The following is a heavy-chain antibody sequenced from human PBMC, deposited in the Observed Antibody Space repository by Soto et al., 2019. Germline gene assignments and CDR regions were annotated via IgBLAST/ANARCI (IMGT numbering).Heavy chain of an antibody. CDR2: IGYDGSDK. J-gene: IGHJ4*02. D-gene: IGHD2-15*01. V-gene: IGHV3-33*01. Sequence: GGSLRLSCASSGFTFISYGMHWVRQAPGQGLEWVAVIGYDGSDKDYADSVKGRFTISRDNSKNTLYVQMNSVRVEDTAVYYCVRDIDSTFDRWGQGALVTVSS. CDR3: VRDIDSTFDR. CDR1: GFTFISYG.